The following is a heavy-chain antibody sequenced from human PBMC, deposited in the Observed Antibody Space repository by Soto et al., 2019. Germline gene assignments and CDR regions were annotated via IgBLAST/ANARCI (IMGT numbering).Heavy chain of an antibody. V-gene: IGHV1-58*02. J-gene: IGHJ6*02. CDR1: GFTFTSSA. CDR2: IVVGSGNT. CDR3: ARDTAPSDV. D-gene: IGHD4-17*01. Sequence: SVKFSCKASGFTFTSSAMQWVRQARGQPLECIVWIVVGSGNTNYXXKVQERVXXTRDMSTSTAXVELSXLRSEETAVYYCARDTAPSDVWCQGTTVTDSS.